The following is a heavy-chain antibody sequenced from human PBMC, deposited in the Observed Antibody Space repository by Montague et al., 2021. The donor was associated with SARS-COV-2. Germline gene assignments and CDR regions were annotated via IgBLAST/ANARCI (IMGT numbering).Heavy chain of an antibody. CDR2: IDWDDDK. V-gene: IGHV2-70*01. Sequence: PALVKPTQTFTLTRTFSGFSLSTSGMCVSWIRQPPGRALEWLALIDWDDDKYYSTSLKTRLTISKDTSKNQVVLTMTNMDPVDTATYYCARTWTFGELLYDAFDIWGQGTMVTVSS. J-gene: IGHJ3*02. D-gene: IGHD3-10*01. CDR3: ARTWTFGELLYDAFDI. CDR1: GFSLSTSGMC.